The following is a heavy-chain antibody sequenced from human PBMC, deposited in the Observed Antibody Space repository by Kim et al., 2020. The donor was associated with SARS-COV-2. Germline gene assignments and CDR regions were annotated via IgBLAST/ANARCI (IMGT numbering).Heavy chain of an antibody. D-gene: IGHD2-2*03. CDR3: ARDRDDGSGLDY. J-gene: IGHJ4*02. V-gene: IGHV4-59*13. Sequence: SETLSLTCTVSGGSISSYYWSWIRQPPGKGLEWIGYIYYSGSTNYNPSLKSRVTISVDTSKNQFSLKLSSVTAADTAVYYCARDRDDGSGLDYWGQGTLGTVSS. CDR1: GGSISSYY. CDR2: IYYSGST.